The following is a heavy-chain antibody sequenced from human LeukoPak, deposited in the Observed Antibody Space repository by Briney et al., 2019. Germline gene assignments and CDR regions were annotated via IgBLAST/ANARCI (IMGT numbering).Heavy chain of an antibody. D-gene: IGHD5-18*01. CDR3: ARHDPRNSYDPDRAFDI. V-gene: IGHV4-59*08. CDR1: GGSISSYY. Sequence: PLETLCLTRTVPGGSISSYYWSWIRQPPGKGLEWIGYIYYSGRTNYNPSLKSRVTISVDTSKNQFSLNLSSVTAADTAVYYCARHDPRNSYDPDRAFDIWGQGTPVTVSS. J-gene: IGHJ3*02. CDR2: IYYSGRT.